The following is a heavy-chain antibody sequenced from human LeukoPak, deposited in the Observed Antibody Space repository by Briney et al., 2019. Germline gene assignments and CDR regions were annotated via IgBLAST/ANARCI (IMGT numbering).Heavy chain of an antibody. Sequence: GGSLRLPCAGSGFIFNNYAMHWVRQPPGKGLEWVSAISGSGGSTYYADSVKGRFTISRDNSKNTLYLQMNSLRAEDTAVYYCAKDLGVGAAVFDYWGQGTLVTVSS. CDR2: ISGSGGST. CDR3: AKDLGVGAAVFDY. V-gene: IGHV3-23*01. CDR1: GFIFNNYA. D-gene: IGHD1-26*01. J-gene: IGHJ4*02.